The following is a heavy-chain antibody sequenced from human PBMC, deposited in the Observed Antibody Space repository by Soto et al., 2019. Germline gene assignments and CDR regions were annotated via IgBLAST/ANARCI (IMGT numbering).Heavy chain of an antibody. V-gene: IGHV3-30*18. J-gene: IGHJ6*02. Sequence: QVQLVESGGGVVQPGRSLRLSCAASGFTFSSYGMHWVRQAPGKGLEWVAVISYDGSNKYYADSVKGRFTISRDNSKNTLYLQMNSLRAEDTAVYYCAKDSGGSLFGSGTPAFWYYYYGMDVWGQGTTVTVSS. CDR1: GFTFSSYG. D-gene: IGHD3-10*01. CDR3: AKDSGGSLFGSGTPAFWYYYYGMDV. CDR2: ISYDGSNK.